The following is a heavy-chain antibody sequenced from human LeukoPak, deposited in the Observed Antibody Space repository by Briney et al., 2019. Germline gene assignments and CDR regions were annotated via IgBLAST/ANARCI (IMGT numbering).Heavy chain of an antibody. V-gene: IGHV1-2*02. J-gene: IGHJ4*02. Sequence: ASVKVSCKASGYTFTGYYMHWVRQAPGQGLEWMGWINPNSGGTNYAQKFQGRVTMTRDTSISTAYMELSRLGSDDTAVYYCARERPLYGDYARFDYWGQGTLVTVSS. D-gene: IGHD4-17*01. CDR2: INPNSGGT. CDR1: GYTFTGYY. CDR3: ARERPLYGDYARFDY.